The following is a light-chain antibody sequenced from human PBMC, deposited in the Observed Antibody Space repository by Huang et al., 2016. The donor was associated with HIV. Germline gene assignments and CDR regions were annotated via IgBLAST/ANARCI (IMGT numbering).Light chain of an antibody. V-gene: IGKV3-20*01. CDR1: PSISSSS. Sequence: EIVLTQSPGTLSLSPGERATLSCRASPSISSSSLAWYLQKPGQAPTLLIHGASTRATDIPDRLSGSGFGTDFTLTISRLEPEDFAVYYCHQYGSPPFTFGPGTKVDIK. CDR3: HQYGSPPFT. J-gene: IGKJ3*01. CDR2: GAS.